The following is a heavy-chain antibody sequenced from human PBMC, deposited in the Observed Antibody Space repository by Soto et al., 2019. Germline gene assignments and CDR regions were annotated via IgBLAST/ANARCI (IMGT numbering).Heavy chain of an antibody. D-gene: IGHD3-3*01. Sequence: EVQLLESGGGLVQPGGSLRLFCAASGFTFSSSSMTWVHQGPGKGLEWVSAISAVGGATYYADSVKGRFTVSIDNSKNILYLQMNNLRAEDTALYYCAKENFGVVHGIDYWGQGTLVTVSS. CDR1: GFTFSSSS. CDR3: AKENFGVVHGIDY. V-gene: IGHV3-23*01. J-gene: IGHJ4*02. CDR2: ISAVGGAT.